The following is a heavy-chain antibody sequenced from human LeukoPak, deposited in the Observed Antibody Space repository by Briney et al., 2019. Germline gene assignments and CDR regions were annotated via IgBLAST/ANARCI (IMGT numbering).Heavy chain of an antibody. CDR3: ARGGLLLRSFDY. D-gene: IGHD2-15*01. Sequence: SETLSLTCAVYGGSFSGYYWSWIRQPPGKGLEWIGEINHSGSTNYNPSLKSRVTISVDTSKNQFSLKLSSVTAADTAVYYCARGGLLLRSFDYWGQGTLVTVSS. J-gene: IGHJ4*02. CDR2: INHSGST. CDR1: GGSFSGYY. V-gene: IGHV4-34*01.